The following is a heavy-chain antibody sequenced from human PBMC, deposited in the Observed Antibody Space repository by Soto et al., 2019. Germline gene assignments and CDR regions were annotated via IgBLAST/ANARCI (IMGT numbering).Heavy chain of an antibody. D-gene: IGHD5-12*01. Sequence: QVQLVESGGGLVKPGGSLRLSCAASGFTFSDYYMSWIRQAPGKGLEWVSYISSSSSYTNYADSVKGRFTISRDNAKNSLYLQMNSLRAEDTAVYYCASSGISRSLHYGDDYWGQGTLVTVSS. V-gene: IGHV3-11*06. CDR1: GFTFSDYY. CDR2: ISSSSSYT. CDR3: ASSGISRSLHYGDDY. J-gene: IGHJ4*02.